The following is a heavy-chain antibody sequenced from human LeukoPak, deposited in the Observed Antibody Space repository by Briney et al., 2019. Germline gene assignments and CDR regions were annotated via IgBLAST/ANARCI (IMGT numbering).Heavy chain of an antibody. Sequence: SETLSLTCAVYGGSFSGYYWSWIRQPPGKGLEWIGEINHSGSTNYNPSLKSRVTISVDTSKNQFSLKLSSVTAADTAVYYCAGFIERGIGNYWGQGTLVTVSS. V-gene: IGHV4-34*01. CDR3: AGFIERGIGNY. CDR2: INHSGST. CDR1: GGSFSGYY. J-gene: IGHJ4*02. D-gene: IGHD1-1*01.